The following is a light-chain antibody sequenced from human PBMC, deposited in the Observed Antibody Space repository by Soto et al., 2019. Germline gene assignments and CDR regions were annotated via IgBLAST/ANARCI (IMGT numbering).Light chain of an antibody. V-gene: IGKV1-27*01. Sequence: DIQMTQSPSSLSASVGDRVTITCRASQGIGNYLTWYQQKPGKVPKLLIYAASTLHPGVPSRFSGSGSGTDFTLTISSLQPEDVATYYCQKYNSAPWTFGQGTKVEVK. CDR2: AAS. CDR3: QKYNSAPWT. CDR1: QGIGNY. J-gene: IGKJ1*01.